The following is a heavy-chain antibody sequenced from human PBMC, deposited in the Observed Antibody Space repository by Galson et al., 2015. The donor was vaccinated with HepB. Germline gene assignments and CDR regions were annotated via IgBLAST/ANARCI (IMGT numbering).Heavy chain of an antibody. J-gene: IGHJ4*02. CDR2: IYPADSDT. Sequence: QSGAEVKKPGESLKISCKGSGYNFANRWIGWVRQMPGKGLEWMGIIYPADSDTRYNPSFQGQVTISADKSISTAYLQWSSLKASDTAMYYCARPPSGDNAFDYWGQGTLVTVSS. CDR1: GYNFANRW. CDR3: ARPPSGDNAFDY. D-gene: IGHD5-24*01. V-gene: IGHV5-51*01.